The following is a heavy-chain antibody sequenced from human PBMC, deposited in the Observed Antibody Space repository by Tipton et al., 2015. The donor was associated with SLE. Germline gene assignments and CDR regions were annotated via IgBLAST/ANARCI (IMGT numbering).Heavy chain of an antibody. CDR2: INHRGST. CDR3: ARDREVLQDAFDI. D-gene: IGHD1-26*01. V-gene: IGHV4-39*07. CDR1: GGSVSSGSYY. Sequence: PGLVKPSETLSLTCTVSGGSVSSGSYYWSWIRQPPGKGLEWIGEINHRGSTNYNPSLKSRLTISVDTSKNQFSLKLSSVTAADTAVYYCARDREVLQDAFDIWGQGTMVTVSS. J-gene: IGHJ3*02.